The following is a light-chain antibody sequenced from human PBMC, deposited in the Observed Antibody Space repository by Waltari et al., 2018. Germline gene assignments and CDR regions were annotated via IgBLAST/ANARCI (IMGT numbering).Light chain of an antibody. CDR1: SKNVGSYA. CDR3: STWDRSLSAQV. J-gene: IGLJ3*02. Sequence: QSALTQEALVSGTVGQKVTLSCIGNSKNVGSYAVGWYQQISHGAPKTVMSGDSLPSGIPDRFSGSKSGTTASLTISGLQPEDEGDYFCSTWDRSLSAQVFGGGTTLTVL. V-gene: IGLV1-36*01. CDR2: GDS.